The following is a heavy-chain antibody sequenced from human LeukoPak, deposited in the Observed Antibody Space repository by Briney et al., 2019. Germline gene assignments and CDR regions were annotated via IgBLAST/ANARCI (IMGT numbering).Heavy chain of an antibody. CDR1: GYRFTNYW. D-gene: IGHD2-2*01. V-gene: IGHV5-51*01. CDR3: ARQIPYDDYHYMDV. CDR2: INPGDSDT. Sequence: GESLKISCKGSGYRFTNYWIGWVRRLPGKGLEWMGIINPGDSDTRYSPSFQGQLPISANKPLTTAYLQWSSLKASDTAMYYCARQIPYDDYHYMDVWGRGTTVTVS. J-gene: IGHJ6*03.